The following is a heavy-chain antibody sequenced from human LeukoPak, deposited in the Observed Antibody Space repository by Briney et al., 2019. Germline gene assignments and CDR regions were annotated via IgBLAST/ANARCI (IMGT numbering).Heavy chain of an antibody. J-gene: IGHJ4*02. D-gene: IGHD1-1*01. Sequence: SVKVSCKASGGTFSSYAISWVRQAPGQGLEWMGRIIPIFGTANYAQKFQGRVTITTDESTSTAYMELSSLRSEDTAVYYCAVRADRLGTDDYWGQGTLVTVSS. CDR3: AVRADRLGTDDY. CDR2: IIPIFGTA. CDR1: GGTFSSYA. V-gene: IGHV1-69*05.